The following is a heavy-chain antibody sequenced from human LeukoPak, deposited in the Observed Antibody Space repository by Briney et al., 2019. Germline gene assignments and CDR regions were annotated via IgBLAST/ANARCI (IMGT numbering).Heavy chain of an antibody. D-gene: IGHD3-16*01. J-gene: IGHJ4*02. Sequence: GGSLRLSCAASGFTFSSYGMHWVRQAPGKGLEWVAVIWYDGSNKYSADSVKGRFTISRDNSKNTLYLQMNSLRAEDTAVYYCARQGWGGNYFDYWGQGTLVTVSS. CDR1: GFTFSSYG. V-gene: IGHV3-33*01. CDR2: IWYDGSNK. CDR3: ARQGWGGNYFDY.